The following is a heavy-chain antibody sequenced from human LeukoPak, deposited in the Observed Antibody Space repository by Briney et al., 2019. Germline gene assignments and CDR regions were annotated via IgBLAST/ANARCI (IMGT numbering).Heavy chain of an antibody. V-gene: IGHV1-18*01. Sequence: GASVKVSSKSSGYTSSRDRIRTVPQAPGQGLEWMGWISAYNGNTNYAQKLQGRVTMTTDTSTSTAYMELRSLRSDDTAVYYCAIGDGSGSFDPWGQGTLVTVSS. CDR1: GYTSSRDR. D-gene: IGHD3-10*01. CDR2: ISAYNGNT. J-gene: IGHJ5*02. CDR3: AIGDGSGSFDP.